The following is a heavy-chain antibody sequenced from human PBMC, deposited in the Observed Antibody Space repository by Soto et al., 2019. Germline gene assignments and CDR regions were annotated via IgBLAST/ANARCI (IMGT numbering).Heavy chain of an antibody. CDR3: ARDSYYYDRMKWLDP. J-gene: IGHJ5*02. Sequence: PGESLKISCKGSGYSFTSHCIGWVRQMPGEGLEWMWIIYLGDSDTRYSPSLQGQVTTSADKSISTAYLQLSSLKASDTAMYYCARDSYYYDRMKWLDPWGQGPLVTVSS. CDR1: GYSFTSHC. V-gene: IGHV5-51*01. D-gene: IGHD3-22*01. CDR2: IYLGDSDT.